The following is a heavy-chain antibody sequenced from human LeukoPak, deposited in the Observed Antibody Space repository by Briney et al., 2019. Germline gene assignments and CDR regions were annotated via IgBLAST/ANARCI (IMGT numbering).Heavy chain of an antibody. Sequence: GGSLRLSCAASGFTFSSYGMNWVRQAPGKGLEWVSSISISSNYIYYADSMKGRFTISRDNARNSLYLQMNSLRAEDTAVYYCARGSRLGVVGRDAFDIWGQGTMVTVSS. J-gene: IGHJ3*02. CDR3: ARGSRLGVVGRDAFDI. V-gene: IGHV3-21*01. D-gene: IGHD3-3*01. CDR1: GFTFSSYG. CDR2: ISISSNYI.